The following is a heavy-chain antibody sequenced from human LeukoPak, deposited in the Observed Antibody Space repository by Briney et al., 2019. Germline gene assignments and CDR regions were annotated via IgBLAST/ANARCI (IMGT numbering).Heavy chain of an antibody. V-gene: IGHV3-30*02. D-gene: IGHD3-3*01. J-gene: IGHJ4*02. CDR3: ARDYDFWSGYYSPTRGYFGY. Sequence: GGSLRLSCAASGFTFSGSGMHWVRQAPGKGLEWVTFIRYDGSNKYYTDSVKGRFTISRDNSKNTLYLQMNSLRAEDTAVYYCARDYDFWSGYYSPTRGYFGYWGQGTLVTVSS. CDR2: IRYDGSNK. CDR1: GFTFSGSG.